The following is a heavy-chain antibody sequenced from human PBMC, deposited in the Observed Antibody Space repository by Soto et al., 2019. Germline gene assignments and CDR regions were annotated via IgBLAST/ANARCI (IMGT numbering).Heavy chain of an antibody. CDR1: GFTVSSNY. V-gene: IGHV3-66*01. D-gene: IGHD6-13*01. CDR2: IYSGGST. J-gene: IGHJ4*02. Sequence: EVQLVESGGGLVQPGGSLRLSCAASGFTVSSNYMSWVRQAPGKGLEWVSVIYSGGSTYYADSVKGRFTISRDNSKNTLYLQMNSLRAEDTAVYYCARWPAKSSSWYYFDYWGQGTLVTVSS. CDR3: ARWPAKSSSWYYFDY.